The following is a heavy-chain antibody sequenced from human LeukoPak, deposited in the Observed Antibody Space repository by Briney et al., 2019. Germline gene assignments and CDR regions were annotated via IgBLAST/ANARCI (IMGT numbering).Heavy chain of an antibody. CDR3: ARDAKWELLAAFFQH. Sequence: SETLSLTCTVSGGSISSYYWSWTRQPAGKGLEWIGRIYTSGSTNYNPSLKSRVTMSVDTSKNQFSLKLSSVTAADTAVYYCARDAKWELLAAFFQHWGQGTLVTVSS. V-gene: IGHV4-4*07. J-gene: IGHJ1*01. CDR1: GGSISSYY. D-gene: IGHD1-26*01. CDR2: IYTSGST.